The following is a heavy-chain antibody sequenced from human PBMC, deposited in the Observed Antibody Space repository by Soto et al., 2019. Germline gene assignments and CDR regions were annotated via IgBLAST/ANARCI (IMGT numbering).Heavy chain of an antibody. J-gene: IGHJ4*02. D-gene: IGHD5-12*01. CDR1: GGTFNNYA. Sequence: QVQLVQSGAEVKRPGSSVKVSCKASGGTFNNYALSWVRQAPGQGLEWMGGIIPIFNSANYAQKFQSRVTITADDTTRTAYMELRSLRPDATAVYYCAREVTVASYSFDFWGQGTLVTVSS. CDR3: AREVTVASYSFDF. CDR2: IIPIFNSA. V-gene: IGHV1-69*01.